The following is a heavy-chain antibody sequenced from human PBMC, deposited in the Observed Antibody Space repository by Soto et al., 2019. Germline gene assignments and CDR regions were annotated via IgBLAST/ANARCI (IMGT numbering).Heavy chain of an antibody. Sequence: QITLKESGPTLVKPTQTLTLTCTFSGFSLSTDAVRVGWIRQPPGKALEWLALIYWDDDRRYSPSLKSRLTITKDTPKNEVVLTMTNMDPVDTATYYWAYSGFRGSGSYDYWGQGTMVTVSS. CDR3: AYSGFRGSGSYDY. J-gene: IGHJ4*02. V-gene: IGHV2-5*02. CDR2: IYWDDDR. D-gene: IGHD3-10*01. CDR1: GFSLSTDAVR.